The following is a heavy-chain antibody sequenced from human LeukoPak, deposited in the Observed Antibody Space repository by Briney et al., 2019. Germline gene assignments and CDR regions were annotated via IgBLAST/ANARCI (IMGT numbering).Heavy chain of an antibody. CDR3: AREAVISGRSGDMDV. V-gene: IGHV3-33*01. CDR1: ASTFTTYG. Sequence: GGSLRLSCTASASTFTTYGFHWVRQAPGKGLEWVALIWADGSNQFSADSVKGRVNMARDNAKNTVYLQMDSLRVDDTAVYFCAREAVISGRSGDMDVWGQGTTVTVSS. J-gene: IGHJ6*02. CDR2: IWADGSNQ. D-gene: IGHD6-19*01.